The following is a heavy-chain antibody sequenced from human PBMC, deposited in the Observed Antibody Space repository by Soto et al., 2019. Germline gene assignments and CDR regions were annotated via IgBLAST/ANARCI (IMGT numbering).Heavy chain of an antibody. V-gene: IGHV4-30-2*01. Sequence: QLQLQESGSVLVKPSQTLSLTCAVSGGSIRSGGYSWSWIRQPPGKGLEWIGYISHTGSTYYNPSLKSRVTISVDRSKNQFSLKLSSVTAADTAVYYCARGGGFLGYWGQGTLVTLSS. CDR2: ISHTGST. D-gene: IGHD3-10*01. CDR1: GGSIRSGGYS. CDR3: ARGGGFLGY. J-gene: IGHJ4*02.